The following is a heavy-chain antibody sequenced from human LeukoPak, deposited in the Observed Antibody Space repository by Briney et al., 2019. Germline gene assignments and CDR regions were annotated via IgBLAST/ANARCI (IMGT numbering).Heavy chain of an antibody. V-gene: IGHV1-8*01. CDR1: GYTFTSYD. CDR3: ARTRDYYDSSGYRVFDY. D-gene: IGHD3-22*01. CDR2: MNPNSGNT. Sequence: ASVKVSFKASGYTFTSYDINWVRQATGQGLEWMGWMNPNSGNTGYAQKFQGRVTMTRNTSISTAYMELSSLRSEDTAVYYCARTRDYYDSSGYRVFDYWGQGTLVTASS. J-gene: IGHJ4*02.